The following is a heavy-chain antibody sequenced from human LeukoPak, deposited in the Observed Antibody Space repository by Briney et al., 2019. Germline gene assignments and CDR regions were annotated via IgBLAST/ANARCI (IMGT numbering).Heavy chain of an antibody. V-gene: IGHV4-39*01. Sequence: SETLSPTCTVSGGSISSSSYYWGWKRQPPGKGLEWIGSIYYSGSTYYSPSLKSRVTISVDTSKNQFSLRLSSVTAADTAVYYCATWRTAKTGFDYWGQGTLVTVSS. J-gene: IGHJ4*02. CDR2: IYYSGST. CDR3: ATWRTAKTGFDY. CDR1: GGSISSSSYY. D-gene: IGHD1-1*01.